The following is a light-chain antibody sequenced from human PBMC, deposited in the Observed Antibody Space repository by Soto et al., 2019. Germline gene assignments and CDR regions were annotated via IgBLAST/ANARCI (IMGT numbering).Light chain of an antibody. V-gene: IGLV1-47*01. CDR1: SSNIGSNY. J-gene: IGLJ1*01. CDR2: RNN. CDR3: AAWDDSLSGRYV. Sequence: QSVLAQPPSASGTPGQRVTISCSGSSSNIGSNYVYWYQQLPGTAPKLLIYRNNQRPSGVPDRFSGSKSGTSASLAISGLRSEDEADYYCAAWDDSLSGRYVXGTGTKVTVL.